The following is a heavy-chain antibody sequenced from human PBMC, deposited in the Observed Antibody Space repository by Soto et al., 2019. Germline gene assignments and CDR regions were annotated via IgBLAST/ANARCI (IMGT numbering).Heavy chain of an antibody. V-gene: IGHV1-2*02. CDR3: VRYGLLDNSGLLGFDP. D-gene: IGHD3-22*01. J-gene: IGHJ5*02. CDR1: GYTFTGYY. CDR2: INPNSGGT. Sequence: ASVKVSCKASGYTFTGYYMHWVRQAPGQGLEWMGWINPNSGGTNYAQKFQGRVTMTRDTSISTAYMGLSRLRSDDTAVYYCVRYGLLDNSGLLGFDPWGQGTLVTVSS.